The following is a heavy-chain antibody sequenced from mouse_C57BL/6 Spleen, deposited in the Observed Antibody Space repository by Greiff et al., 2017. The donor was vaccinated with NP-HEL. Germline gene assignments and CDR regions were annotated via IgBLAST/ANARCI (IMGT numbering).Heavy chain of an antibody. J-gene: IGHJ1*03. CDR1: GFTFSDYG. Sequence: EVKLMESGGGLVKPGGSLKLSCAASGFTFSDYGMHWVRQAPEKGLEWVAYISSGSSTIYYADTVKGRFTISRDNAKNTLFLQMTSLRSEDTAMYYCARAYYYDYGDVWGTGTTVTVSS. V-gene: IGHV5-17*01. CDR3: ARAYYYDYGDV. D-gene: IGHD2-4*01. CDR2: ISSGSSTI.